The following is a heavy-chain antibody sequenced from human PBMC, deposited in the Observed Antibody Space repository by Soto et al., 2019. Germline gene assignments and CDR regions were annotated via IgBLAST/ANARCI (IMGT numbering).Heavy chain of an antibody. D-gene: IGHD3-10*01. CDR2: IYSDGSIT. CDR1: GFTFSSYW. J-gene: IGHJ5*02. Sequence: LRLSCAASGFTFSSYWMYWVRQAPGKGLVWVSGIYSDGSITTYADSVKGRFTISRDNAKNTLHLQMNSLRVEDTAVYYCARPEFEDWFDPWGQGTLVTVSS. CDR3: ARPEFEDWFDP. V-gene: IGHV3-74*01.